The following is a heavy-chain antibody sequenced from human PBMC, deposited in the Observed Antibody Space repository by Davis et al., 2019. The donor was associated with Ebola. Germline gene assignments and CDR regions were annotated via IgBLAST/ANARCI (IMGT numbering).Heavy chain of an antibody. CDR2: ISASGGAT. Sequence: PGGSLRLSCAASGFLFSSYATSWVRQAPGRGLGWGSSISASGGATFYADSVKGRIVMSRDNSNDTLYLRMNNLRAEATALSYCAKDLTSYSGSGAFFDYWGQGFLVTVSS. CDR3: AKDLTSYSGSGAFFDY. J-gene: IGHJ4*02. V-gene: IGHV3-23*01. D-gene: IGHD3-10*01. CDR1: GFLFSSYA.